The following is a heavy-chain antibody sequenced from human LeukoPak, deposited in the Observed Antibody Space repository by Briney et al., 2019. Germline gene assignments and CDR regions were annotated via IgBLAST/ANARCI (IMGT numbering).Heavy chain of an antibody. CDR3: VRDGYTGSYYDY. D-gene: IGHD1-26*01. CDR2: IKTDGSEK. V-gene: IGHV3-7*05. J-gene: IGHJ4*02. CDR1: GFTFTEYW. Sequence: GGSLRLSCAASGFTFTEYWMSWVRQAPGKGLEWLANIKTDGSEKYYVDSVKGRFTISRDNAKTSLYLQMNGLRAEDTAVYYCVRDGYTGSYYDYWGQGTLVTVSS.